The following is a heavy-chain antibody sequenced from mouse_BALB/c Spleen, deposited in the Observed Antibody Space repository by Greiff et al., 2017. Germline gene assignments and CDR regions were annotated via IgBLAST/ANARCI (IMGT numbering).Heavy chain of an antibody. CDR1: GFSLTSYD. Sequence: VQLQESGPGLVAPSQSLSITCTVSGFSLTSYDISWIRQPPGKGLEWLGVIWTGGGTNYNSAFMSRLSISKDNSKSQVFLKMNSLQTDDTAIYYCVREGKYGKRYFDVWGAGTTVTVSS. CDR2: IWTGGGT. D-gene: IGHD2-10*02. J-gene: IGHJ1*01. V-gene: IGHV2-9-2*01. CDR3: VREGKYGKRYFDV.